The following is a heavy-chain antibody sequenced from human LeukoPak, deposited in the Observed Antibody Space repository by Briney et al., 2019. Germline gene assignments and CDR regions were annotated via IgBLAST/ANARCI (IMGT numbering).Heavy chain of an antibody. CDR1: GFTFGSYP. J-gene: IGHJ5*02. D-gene: IGHD3-10*01. CDR3: ARDTLIYGSGLNWFDP. Sequence: GRSLRLSCAASGFTFGSYPMHWVRQAPGKGLEWVAVISEDGRNKYYADSVKGRFTISRDKSKNTLYLQMNSLRPEDTAVYYCARDTLIYGSGLNWFDPWGQGTLVTVSS. CDR2: ISEDGRNK. V-gene: IGHV3-30*04.